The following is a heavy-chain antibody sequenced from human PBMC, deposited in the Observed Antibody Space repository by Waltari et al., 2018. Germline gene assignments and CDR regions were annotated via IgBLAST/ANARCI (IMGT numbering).Heavy chain of an antibody. CDR1: GFTFSDFA. Sequence: DVFLVESGGGLVQPGGSLKISCEASGFTFSDFAMHWVRQPSGKGLEWVGLVRNKAKHYATAYGESVRGRFTISRDDSKNTAFLQMNSLEPDDTAVYYCATITTPSDHGGQGTLVVVSS. J-gene: IGHJ4*02. CDR3: ATITTPSDH. D-gene: IGHD4-4*01. V-gene: IGHV3-73*01. CDR2: VRNKAKHYAT.